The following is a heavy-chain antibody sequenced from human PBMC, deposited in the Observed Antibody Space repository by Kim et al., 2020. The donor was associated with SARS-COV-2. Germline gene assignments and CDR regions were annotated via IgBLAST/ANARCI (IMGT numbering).Heavy chain of an antibody. CDR1: GFTFSSYA. CDR3: VKDIYDSSGYYNS. J-gene: IGHJ5*02. Sequence: GGSLRLSCSASGFTFSSYAMHWVRQAPGKGLEYVSAISSNGGSTYYADSVKGRFTISRDNSKNTLYLQMSSLRAEDTAVYYCVKDIYDSSGYYNSWGQGTLVTVSS. D-gene: IGHD3-22*01. CDR2: ISSNGGST. V-gene: IGHV3-64D*09.